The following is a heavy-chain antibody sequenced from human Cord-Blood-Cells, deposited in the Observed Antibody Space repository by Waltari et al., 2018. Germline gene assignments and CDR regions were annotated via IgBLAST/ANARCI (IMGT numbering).Heavy chain of an antibody. CDR2: INHSGST. Sequence: QVQLQQWGAGLLKPSETLSLTCAVYGGSFSGYYWSWIRQPPGKGLGWIGEINHSGSTNYNPSLKSRVTISVDTSKNQFSLKLSSVTAADTAVYYCARSSSGWLLDYWGQGTLVTVSS. D-gene: IGHD6-19*01. CDR1: GGSFSGYY. CDR3: ARSSSGWLLDY. J-gene: IGHJ4*02. V-gene: IGHV4-34*01.